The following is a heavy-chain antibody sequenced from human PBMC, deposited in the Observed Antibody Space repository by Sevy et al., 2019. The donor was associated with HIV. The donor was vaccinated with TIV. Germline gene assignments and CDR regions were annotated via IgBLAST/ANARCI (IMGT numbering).Heavy chain of an antibody. V-gene: IGHV1-69*13. CDR3: ARATTTPQDYYDSSGYSDAFYI. Sequence: ASVKVSCKASGGTFSSYAISWVRQAPGQGLEWMGGIIPIFGTANYAQKFQGRVTITADESTSTAYMELSSLRSEDTAVYYCARATTTPQDYYDSSGYSDAFYIWGQGTMVTVSS. CDR1: GGTFSSYA. CDR2: IIPIFGTA. J-gene: IGHJ3*02. D-gene: IGHD3-22*01.